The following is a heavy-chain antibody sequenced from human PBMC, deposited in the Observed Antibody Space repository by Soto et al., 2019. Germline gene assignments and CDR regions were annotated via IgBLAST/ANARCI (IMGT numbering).Heavy chain of an antibody. CDR2: INHSGST. J-gene: IGHJ4*02. Sequence: ETLSLTCAVYGGSFSGYYWSWIRQPPGKGLEWIGEINHSGSTNYNPSLKSRVTISVDTSKNQFSLKLSSVTAADTAVHYCAGGVRYGYLLGYFDYWGKGTLVNVS. D-gene: IGHD5-12*01. V-gene: IGHV4-34*01. CDR1: GGSFSGYY. CDR3: AGGVRYGYLLGYFDY.